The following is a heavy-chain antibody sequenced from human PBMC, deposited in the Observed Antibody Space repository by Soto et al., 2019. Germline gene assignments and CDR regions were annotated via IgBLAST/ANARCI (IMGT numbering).Heavy chain of an antibody. V-gene: IGHV4-31*03. J-gene: IGHJ4*02. CDR3: ARQVDTAMVITYFDY. D-gene: IGHD5-18*01. CDR2: IYYSGST. CDR1: GGSISSGGYY. Sequence: SETLSLTCTVSGGSISSGGYYWSWIRQHPGKGLEWIGYIYYSGSTYYNPSLKSRVTISVDTSKNQFSLKLSSVTAADTAVYYCARQVDTAMVITYFDYWGQGTLVTSPQ.